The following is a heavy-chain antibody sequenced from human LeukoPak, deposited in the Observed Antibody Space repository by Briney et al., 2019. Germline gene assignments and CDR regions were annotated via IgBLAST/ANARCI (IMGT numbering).Heavy chain of an antibody. CDR3: ARGSAYGGIGQNFDY. Sequence: PGGSLRLSCAASGFTFSSYAMHWVRQAPGKGLEWVAVISYDGSSKYYADSVKGRFTISRDNSKNTLYLQMNSLRAEDTAVYYCARGSAYGGIGQNFDYWGQGTLVTVSS. CDR2: ISYDGSSK. D-gene: IGHD4-23*01. V-gene: IGHV3-30*04. CDR1: GFTFSSYA. J-gene: IGHJ4*02.